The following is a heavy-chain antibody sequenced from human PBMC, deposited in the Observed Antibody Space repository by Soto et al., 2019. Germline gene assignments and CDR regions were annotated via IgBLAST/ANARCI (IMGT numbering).Heavy chain of an antibody. D-gene: IGHD5-18*01. Sequence: PGESLKISCKGSGYSFTSYWIGWVRPMPGKGLEWMGIIYPRDSDTEYSPSFQGQVTISADRSISTAYLQWSSLKASDTAMYYCARQKQTAMGVKTGGQYYFDYWGQGTRVTVSS. CDR2: IYPRDSDT. J-gene: IGHJ4*02. V-gene: IGHV5-51*01. CDR3: ARQKQTAMGVKTGGQYYFDY. CDR1: GYSFTSYW.